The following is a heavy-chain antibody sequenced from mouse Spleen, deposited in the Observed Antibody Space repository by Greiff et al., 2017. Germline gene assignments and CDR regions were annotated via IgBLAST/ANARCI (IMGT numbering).Heavy chain of an antibody. Sequence: EVKLVESGGGLVKPGGSLKLSCAASGFTFSDYGMHWVRQAPEKGLEWVAYISSGSSTIYYADTVKGRFTISRDNAKNTLFLQMTSLRSEDTAMYYCARGIGRNAMDYWGQGTSVTVSS. CDR3: ARGIGRNAMDY. D-gene: IGHD1-1*02. CDR2: ISSGSSTI. CDR1: GFTFSDYG. J-gene: IGHJ4*01. V-gene: IGHV5-17*01.